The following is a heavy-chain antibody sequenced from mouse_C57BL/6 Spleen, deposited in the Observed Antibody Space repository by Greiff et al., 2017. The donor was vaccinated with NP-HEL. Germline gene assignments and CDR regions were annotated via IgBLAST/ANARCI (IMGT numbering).Heavy chain of an antibody. CDR1: GFTFSDYG. CDR3: TKRRTYSYYYAMDY. CDR2: ISSGSSTI. J-gene: IGHJ4*01. D-gene: IGHD2-12*01. V-gene: IGHV5-17*01. Sequence: EVKVVESGGGLVKPGGSLKLSCAASGFTFSDYGMHWVRQAPEMGLEWVAYISSGSSTIYYADTVKGRFTISRDNAKSTLFLQMTSLRSEDTAMYYCTKRRTYSYYYAMDYWGQGTSVTVSS.